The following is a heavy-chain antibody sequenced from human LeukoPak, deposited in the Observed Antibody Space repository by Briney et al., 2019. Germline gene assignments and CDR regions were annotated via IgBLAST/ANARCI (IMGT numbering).Heavy chain of an antibody. CDR2: INPNSGGT. Sequence: VASVKVSCKASGYTFTGYFMHWVGQAPGQGLEWMGWINPNSGGTNYAQKFQGRVTMTRDTSISTAYMELSRLRSDDTAVYYCARSDQFPYYMDVWGKGTTVTVSS. D-gene: IGHD2-2*01. V-gene: IGHV1-2*02. J-gene: IGHJ6*03. CDR3: ARSDQFPYYMDV. CDR1: GYTFTGYF.